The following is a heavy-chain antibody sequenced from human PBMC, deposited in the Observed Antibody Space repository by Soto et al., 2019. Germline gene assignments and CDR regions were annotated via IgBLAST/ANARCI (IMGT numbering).Heavy chain of an antibody. CDR2: INHSGST. J-gene: IGHJ6*03. Sequence: SETLSLTCAVYGGSFSGYYWSWIRQPPGKGLEWIGEINHSGSTSYNPSLKSRVTISVDTSKNQFSLKLSSVTAADTAVYYCARGRAEEQLVRNEYYYYMDVWGKGTTVTVSS. CDR3: ARGRAEEQLVRNEYYYYMDV. D-gene: IGHD6-6*01. CDR1: GGSFSGYY. V-gene: IGHV4-34*01.